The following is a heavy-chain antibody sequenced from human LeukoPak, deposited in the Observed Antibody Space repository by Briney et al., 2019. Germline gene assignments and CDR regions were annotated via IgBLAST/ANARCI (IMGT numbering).Heavy chain of an antibody. Sequence: PGGSLRLSCAASGFTFSSYGMHWVRQAPGKGLEWVAVISYDGSNKYYADSVKGRFTISRDNPKNTLYLQMNSLRAEDTAVYYCAATGETNAFDIWGQGTMVTVSS. V-gene: IGHV3-30*03. J-gene: IGHJ3*02. CDR1: GFTFSSYG. CDR3: AATGETNAFDI. D-gene: IGHD2-8*02. CDR2: ISYDGSNK.